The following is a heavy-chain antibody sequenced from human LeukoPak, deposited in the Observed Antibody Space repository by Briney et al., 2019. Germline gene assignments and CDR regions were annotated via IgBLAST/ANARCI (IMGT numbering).Heavy chain of an antibody. CDR3: ARSGAYYDSSRSHDAFDI. J-gene: IGHJ3*02. CDR2: INPNSGGT. D-gene: IGHD3-22*01. V-gene: IGHV1-2*02. CDR1: GYTFTGYY. Sequence: WASVKVSCKAFGYTFTGYYMHWVRQAPGQGLEWMGWINPNSGGTNYAQKCQGRVTMTSDTSISTAYMELSRLRSDDTAVYYCARSGAYYDSSRSHDAFDIWGQGTMVTVSS.